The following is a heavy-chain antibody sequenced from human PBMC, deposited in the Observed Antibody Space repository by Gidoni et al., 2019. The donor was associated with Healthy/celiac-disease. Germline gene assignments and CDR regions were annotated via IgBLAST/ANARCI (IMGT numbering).Heavy chain of an antibody. J-gene: IGHJ4*02. D-gene: IGHD3-10*01. Sequence: QVQLVESGGGVVQPGRSLRLSCAASGFTFSSYGMHWVRQAPGKGLEWVAVIWYDGSNKYYADSVKGRFTISRDNSKNTLYLQMNSLRAEDTAVYYCARDPVMVRGVGIDYWGQGTLVTVSS. V-gene: IGHV3-33*01. CDR3: ARDPVMVRGVGIDY. CDR1: GFTFSSYG. CDR2: IWYDGSNK.